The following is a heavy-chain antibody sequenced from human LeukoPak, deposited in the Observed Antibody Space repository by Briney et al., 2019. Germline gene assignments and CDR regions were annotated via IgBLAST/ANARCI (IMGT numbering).Heavy chain of an antibody. Sequence: GRSLRLSCAASGFTFSSYGMHWVRQAPGKGLEWVAVISYDGSNKYYADSVKGRFTISRDNSKNTLYMQMNSLRAEDTAVYYCARVRITIFGVVTRHKYYFDYWGQGTLVTGSS. CDR3: ARVRITIFGVVTRHKYYFDY. CDR1: GFTFSSYG. J-gene: IGHJ4*02. V-gene: IGHV3-30*03. D-gene: IGHD3-3*01. CDR2: ISYDGSNK.